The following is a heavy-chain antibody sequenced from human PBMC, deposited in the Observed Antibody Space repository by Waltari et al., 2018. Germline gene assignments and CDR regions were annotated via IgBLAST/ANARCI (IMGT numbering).Heavy chain of an antibody. D-gene: IGHD6-19*01. Sequence: EVQLVESGGGLVQPGGSLRLSCAASGFTFSSYSMNWVRQAPGKGLWWVSYISSSSSTIDYADSVKGRFTISRDKAKNSRYLQMNSLRAEDTAVYYCARLDGYSSLYWGQGTLVTVSS. CDR3: ARLDGYSSLY. CDR2: ISSSSSTI. CDR1: GFTFSSYS. V-gene: IGHV3-48*01. J-gene: IGHJ4*02.